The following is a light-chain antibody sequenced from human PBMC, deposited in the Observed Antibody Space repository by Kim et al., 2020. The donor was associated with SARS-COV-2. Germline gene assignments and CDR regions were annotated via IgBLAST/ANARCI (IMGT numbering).Light chain of an antibody. J-gene: IGKJ1*01. CDR1: QSVSSN. CDR3: HQYNNWPGT. V-gene: IGKV3-15*01. CDR2: GAS. Sequence: EIVMTQSPATLSVSPGERATLSCRASQSVSSNLAWYQQKPGQAPRLLIYGASTRATGIPARFSGSGSGTEFTLTISSLQSEDFAVYYCHQYNNWPGTFGQGTKVYIK.